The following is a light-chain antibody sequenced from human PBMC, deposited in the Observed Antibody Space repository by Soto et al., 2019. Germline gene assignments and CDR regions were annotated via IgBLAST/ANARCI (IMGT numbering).Light chain of an antibody. V-gene: IGKV3-20*01. Sequence: EIVLTQSPGTLSLSPGERATLSCRASQSVSSRYLAWYQQKPGQXPRLLIYGASSRATGLPDRFSGSGSGTDFTLTISRLEPEDVAVYYCQQYGRTFGQGTKVDIK. CDR3: QQYGRT. J-gene: IGKJ1*01. CDR1: QSVSSRY. CDR2: GAS.